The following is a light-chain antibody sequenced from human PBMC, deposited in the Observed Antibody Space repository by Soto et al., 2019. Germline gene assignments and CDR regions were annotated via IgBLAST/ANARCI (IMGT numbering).Light chain of an antibody. V-gene: IGLV2-8*01. CDR3: SSYAGSNNLNV. J-gene: IGLJ1*01. CDR1: SSDVGGYNY. Sequence: QSVLTQPPSASGSPGQSATISCTGTSSDVGGYNYVSWYQQHPGKAPKLMIYEVSKRPSGVPDRFSGSKSSNTASLTVSGLQAEDEADYYCSSYAGSNNLNVFGTGTKVTVL. CDR2: EVS.